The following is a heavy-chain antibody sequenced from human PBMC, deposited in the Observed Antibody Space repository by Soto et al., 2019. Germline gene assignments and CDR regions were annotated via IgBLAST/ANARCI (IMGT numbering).Heavy chain of an antibody. CDR1: GGSISSGDYY. CDR3: ARGLLGDDY. CDR2: IYYSGST. V-gene: IGHV4-61*08. D-gene: IGHD3-16*01. J-gene: IGHJ4*02. Sequence: TSETLSLTCTVSGGSISSGDYYWSWIRQPPGKGLEWIGYIYYSGSTNYNPSLKSRVTISVDTSKNQFSLKLSSVTAADTAVYYCARGLLGDDYWGQGTLVTVSS.